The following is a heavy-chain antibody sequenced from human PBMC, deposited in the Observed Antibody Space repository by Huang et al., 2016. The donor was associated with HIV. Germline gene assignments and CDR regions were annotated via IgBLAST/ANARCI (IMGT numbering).Heavy chain of an antibody. J-gene: IGHJ3*02. CDR3: ARGGVADYVWGTYRPNAFDI. Sequence: QVQLVQSGAEVKKPGASVKVSCKASGYTFTRYAINWVRQANGQGLEWMGWMNPNRGNTAYAQKFQGRVTITRNTSISTAYIELSSLRSGDTAVYYCARGGVADYVWGTYRPNAFDIWGQGTMVTVSS. CDR1: GYTFTRYA. D-gene: IGHD3-16*02. V-gene: IGHV1-8*03. CDR2: MNPNRGNT.